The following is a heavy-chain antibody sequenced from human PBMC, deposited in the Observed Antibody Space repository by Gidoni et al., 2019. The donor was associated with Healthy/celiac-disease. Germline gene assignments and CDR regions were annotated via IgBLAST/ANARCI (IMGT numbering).Heavy chain of an antibody. V-gene: IGHV4-30-2*01. CDR3: ARPSLEGAFDI. Sequence: QLQLQESGPGLVKPSQTLSLTCAVSGGSISSGGYSWSWIRQPPGKGLEWIGYIYHSGSTYYNPSLKSRVTISVDRSKNQFSLKLSSVTAADTAVYYCARPSLEGAFDIWGQGTMVTVSS. CDR1: GGSISSGGYS. CDR2: IYHSGST. D-gene: IGHD6-6*01. J-gene: IGHJ3*02.